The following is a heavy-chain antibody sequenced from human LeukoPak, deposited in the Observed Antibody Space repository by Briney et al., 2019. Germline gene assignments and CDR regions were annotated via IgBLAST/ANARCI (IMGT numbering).Heavy chain of an antibody. V-gene: IGHV4-59*11. D-gene: IGHD4-17*01. Sequence: PETLSLTCAVSADSFSSHYWTWIRQPPGKGLEWIGYISYIGYTNYNPSLKSRVTISIDTSKNQFSLKLSSVTAADTAVYYCARDLVTVTKGFDIWGQGTMVSVSS. CDR3: ARDLVTVTKGFDI. J-gene: IGHJ3*02. CDR1: ADSFSSHY. CDR2: ISYIGYT.